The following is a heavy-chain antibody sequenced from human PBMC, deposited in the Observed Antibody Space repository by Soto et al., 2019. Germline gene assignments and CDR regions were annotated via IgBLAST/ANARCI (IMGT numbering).Heavy chain of an antibody. CDR1: GFTFTSSA. CDR3: AADRVATIFSSNYGMDV. J-gene: IGHJ6*02. D-gene: IGHD5-12*01. V-gene: IGHV1-58*01. Sequence: SVKVSCTASGFTFTSSAVQWVRQARGQRLEWIGWIVVGSGNTNYAQKFQERVTITRDMSTSTAYMELSSLRSEDTAVYYCAADRVATIFSSNYGMDVWGQGSTVTVYS. CDR2: IVVGSGNT.